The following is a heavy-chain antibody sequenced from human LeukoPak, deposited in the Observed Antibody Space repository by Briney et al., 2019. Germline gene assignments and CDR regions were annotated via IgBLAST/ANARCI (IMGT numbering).Heavy chain of an antibody. J-gene: IGHJ4*02. D-gene: IGHD6-13*01. Sequence: PGGSLRLSCAASGFAFSSYGMSWVRQAPGKGLEWVSAISNSGGSLYYADSVKGRFTISRDNFKNTLYLQMNSLRAEDTALYYCAKARGSSWYEFDCWGQGTLVTVSP. CDR2: ISNSGGSL. CDR1: GFAFSSYG. CDR3: AKARGSSWYEFDC. V-gene: IGHV3-23*01.